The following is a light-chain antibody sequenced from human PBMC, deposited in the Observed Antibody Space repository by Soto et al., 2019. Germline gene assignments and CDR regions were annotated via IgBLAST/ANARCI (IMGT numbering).Light chain of an antibody. CDR2: GAS. J-gene: IGKJ4*01. CDR3: QQYNNWPLT. CDR1: QSVGSN. Sequence: DIVMRQSPATLSVSPGERATLSCRASQSVGSNLAWYQQKPGQAPRLLIYGASTRATGIPARISGSGSGTEFTLTISSLQSEDFAVYYCQQYNNWPLTFGGGTKVEIK. V-gene: IGKV3-15*01.